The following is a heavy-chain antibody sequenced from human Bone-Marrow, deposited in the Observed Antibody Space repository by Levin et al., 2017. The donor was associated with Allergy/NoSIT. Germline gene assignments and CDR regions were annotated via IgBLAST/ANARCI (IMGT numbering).Heavy chain of an antibody. CDR1: GGSISPYY. CDR3: ARIGIYRYFDY. D-gene: IGHD1-14*01. J-gene: IGHJ4*02. Sequence: SETLSLTCSVSGGSISPYYWSWIRQPAGKGLEWIGRIFSSGITKYNPYLQSRVTMSVDTSKNHVSLTLRSVTAADTAVYYCARIGIYRYFDYWGQGALVTVSS. CDR2: IFSSGIT. V-gene: IGHV4-4*07.